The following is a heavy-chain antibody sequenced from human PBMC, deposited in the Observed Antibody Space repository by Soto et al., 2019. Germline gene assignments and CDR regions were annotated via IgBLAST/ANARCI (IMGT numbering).Heavy chain of an antibody. Sequence: PSETLSLTCAVYGGSFSGYYWSWIRQPPGKGLEWIGEINHSGSTNYNPSLKSRVTISVDTSKNQFSLKLSSVTAADTAVYYCASPAIAAAVSAFDYWGQGTLVTVSS. V-gene: IGHV4-34*01. CDR1: GGSFSGYY. D-gene: IGHD6-13*01. CDR3: ASPAIAAAVSAFDY. J-gene: IGHJ4*02. CDR2: INHSGST.